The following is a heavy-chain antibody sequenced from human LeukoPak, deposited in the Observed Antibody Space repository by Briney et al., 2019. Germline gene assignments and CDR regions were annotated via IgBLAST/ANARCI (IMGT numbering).Heavy chain of an antibody. CDR3: AKSVAAADTRYYYYGMDV. D-gene: IGHD6-13*01. CDR1: GFTFSNYA. Sequence: GGSLRLSCAASGFTFSNYAMTWVRQAPGKGLEWVSGISGSGGSTYYADSVKGRFTISRDNSKNTLYLQMNSLRAEDTAVYYCAKSVAAADTRYYYYGMDVWGQGTTVTVSS. V-gene: IGHV3-23*01. CDR2: ISGSGGST. J-gene: IGHJ6*02.